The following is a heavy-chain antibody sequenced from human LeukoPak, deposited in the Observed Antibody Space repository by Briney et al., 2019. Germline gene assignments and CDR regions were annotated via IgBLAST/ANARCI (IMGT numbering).Heavy chain of an antibody. CDR3: ARGGSNFDH. CDR1: GGSISSSSSY. CDR2: VYYSGST. Sequence: SETLSLTCTVSGGSISSSSSYWSWIRQPPGKGLEWIGYVYYSGSTNYNPSLKSRVTISVDTSKNQFSLKLSSVTAADTAVYYCARGGSNFDHWGQGTLVAVSS. V-gene: IGHV4-61*01. J-gene: IGHJ4*02. D-gene: IGHD2-15*01.